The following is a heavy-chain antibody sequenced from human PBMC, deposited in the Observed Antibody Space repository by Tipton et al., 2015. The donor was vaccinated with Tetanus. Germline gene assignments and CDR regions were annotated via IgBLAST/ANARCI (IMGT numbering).Heavy chain of an antibody. J-gene: IGHJ4*02. CDR1: GGSISSSSSY. CDR2: ISYKGST. V-gene: IGHV4-39*01. D-gene: IGHD3-10*01. Sequence: TLSLTCIVSGGSISSSSSYWGWIRQPPGKGLEWIGSISYKGSTYYNPSLKSRVTMSVDTSKNQFSLRLRSVTAADTAVFYCAGLYYYDSASYPLYWGQGTLVTVSS. CDR3: AGLYYYDSASYPLY.